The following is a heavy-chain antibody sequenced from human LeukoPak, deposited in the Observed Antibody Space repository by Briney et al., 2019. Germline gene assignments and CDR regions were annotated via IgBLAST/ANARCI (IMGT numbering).Heavy chain of an antibody. V-gene: IGHV4-59*01. D-gene: IGHD2-8*01. CDR3: ATYTNRLHY. CDR2: IYYSGST. J-gene: IGHJ4*02. Sequence: PSETLSLTCIVSGGSISSYYWSWIRQPPGKGLEWIGDIYYSGSTNYNPSLKSRVTISVDTSKNQFSLKLSSVTAADTAVYYCATYTNRLHYWGQGTLVTVSS. CDR1: GGSISSYY.